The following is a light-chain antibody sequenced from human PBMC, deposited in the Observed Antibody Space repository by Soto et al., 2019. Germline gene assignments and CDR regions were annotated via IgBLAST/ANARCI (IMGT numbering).Light chain of an antibody. CDR3: QQYNNWPYT. CDR2: GAS. V-gene: IGKV3-15*01. J-gene: IGKJ2*01. CDR1: QSVSSN. Sequence: EIVMTQSPATLSVSPWERATLSCRASQSVSSNLAWYQQKPGQAPRLLIYGASTSATGIPARFSGSGSGTEFTLTISSLQSEDFAVYYCQQYNNWPYTFGQGTKLEIK.